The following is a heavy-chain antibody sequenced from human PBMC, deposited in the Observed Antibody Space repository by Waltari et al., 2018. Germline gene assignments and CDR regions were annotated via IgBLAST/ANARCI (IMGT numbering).Heavy chain of an antibody. Sequence: QVQLVQSGAEVKTPGASGKVSCKAYGYSFTGYYIHWVRQAPGQGLEWMGRVITNSGDTNYAQKFQGRVTLTRDTSTSTGYMQLSGLRSDDTALYYCARDPAGDGFYYFDYWGQGSLVTVSS. J-gene: IGHJ4*02. D-gene: IGHD2-2*01. V-gene: IGHV1-2*06. CDR3: ARDPAGDGFYYFDY. CDR1: GYSFTGYY. CDR2: VITNSGDT.